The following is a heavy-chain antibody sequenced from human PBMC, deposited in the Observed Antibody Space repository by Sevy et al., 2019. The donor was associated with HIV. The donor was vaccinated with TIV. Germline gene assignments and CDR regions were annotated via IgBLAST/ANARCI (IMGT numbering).Heavy chain of an antibody. J-gene: IGHJ6*02. D-gene: IGHD5-12*01. CDR1: GFTFRNAW. CDR2: IRNDPDGGTT. CDR3: RTDIVVQSGYSYDFSTFKPDLPHNSGADV. V-gene: IGHV3-15*01. Sequence: GGSLRLSCTASGFTFRNAWMTWVRQVPGKGLEWVGRIRNDPDGGTTDYAAPVRGRFTISRDYSKNTLYLQTNSLETADTAVYYCRTDIVVQSGYSYDFSTFKPDLPHNSGADVWGQGTTVTVSS.